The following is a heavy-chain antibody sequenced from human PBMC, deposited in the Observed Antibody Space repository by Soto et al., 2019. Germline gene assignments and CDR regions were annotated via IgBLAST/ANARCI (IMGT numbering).Heavy chain of an antibody. V-gene: IGHV1-58*02. J-gene: IGHJ6*03. CDR3: AADAGDYAGPYYYYYMDV. CDR1: GFTFNSCA. CDR2: IVVGSGNT. D-gene: IGHD4-17*01. Sequence: EASVKVSCKASGFTFNSCAMQWVRQAHGQRLEWIGWIVVGSGNTNYAQKFQERVTITRDMSTSTAYMELSSLRSEDTAVYYCAADAGDYAGPYYYYYMDVWGKGTTVTVSS.